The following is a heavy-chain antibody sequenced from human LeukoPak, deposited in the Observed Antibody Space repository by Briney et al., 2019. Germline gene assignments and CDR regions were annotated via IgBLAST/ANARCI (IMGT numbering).Heavy chain of an antibody. J-gene: IGHJ4*02. D-gene: IGHD3-10*01. Sequence: GASVKVSCKASGGTFSSYAISWVRQAPGQGLEWMGRIIPILGIANYAQKFQGRVTITADKSTSTAYMELSSLRSEDTAVYYCARVLYYYGSGSYYPNWGQGTLVTVSS. CDR3: ARVLYYYGSGSYYPN. CDR1: GGTFSSYA. V-gene: IGHV1-69*04. CDR2: IIPILGIA.